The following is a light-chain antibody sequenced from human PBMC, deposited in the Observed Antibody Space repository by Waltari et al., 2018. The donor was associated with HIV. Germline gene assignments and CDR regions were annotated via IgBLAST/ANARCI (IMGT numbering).Light chain of an antibody. V-gene: IGLV1-47*01. CDR2: RTD. CDR3: AVWDVSLNGRV. J-gene: IGLJ3*02. Sequence: QSVLSQPPSASGTPGQRVTFSCSGSSSNIGSNHVYWYQQFPGTSPHPLTERTDPRPAGVPDRFSGSKSGTSASLAISGLRSEDEADYYCAVWDVSLNGRVFGGGTKLTVL. CDR1: SSNIGSNH.